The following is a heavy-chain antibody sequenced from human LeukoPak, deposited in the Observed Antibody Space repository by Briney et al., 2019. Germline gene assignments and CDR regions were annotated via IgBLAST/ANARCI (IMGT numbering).Heavy chain of an antibody. D-gene: IGHD6-13*01. CDR2: ISHTGSP. V-gene: IGHV4-34*01. CDR1: GASFSGYS. J-gene: IGHJ4*02. CDR3: ARELPVDRIAAAGRSDY. Sequence: SETLSLTCAISGASFSGYSWTWIRQPPGKGLEWIGEISHTGSPIYNPSLKSRVNISIDTSKNQFSLKLSSVTAADTAVYYCARELPVDRIAAAGRSDYWGQGTLVTVSS.